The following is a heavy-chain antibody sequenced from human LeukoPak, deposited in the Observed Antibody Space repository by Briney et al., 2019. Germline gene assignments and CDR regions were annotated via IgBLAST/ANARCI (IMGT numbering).Heavy chain of an antibody. J-gene: IGHJ5*02. Sequence: SETLSLTCTVSGGSISSYYWSWIRQPPGKGLEWIGYIYYSGSTNYNPSLKSRVTISVDTSKNQFSLKLSSVTAADTAVYYCARGRDSITMIVVVMDNWFDPWGQGTLVTVSS. D-gene: IGHD3-22*01. CDR1: GGSISSYY. V-gene: IGHV4-59*12. CDR3: ARGRDSITMIVVVMDNWFDP. CDR2: IYYSGST.